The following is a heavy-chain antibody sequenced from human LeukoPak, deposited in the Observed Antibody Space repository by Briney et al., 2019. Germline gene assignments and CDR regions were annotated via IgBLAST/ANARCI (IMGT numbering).Heavy chain of an antibody. CDR2: INWRGGST. CDR1: GFTLADYG. J-gene: IGHJ4*02. D-gene: IGHD3-10*01. CDR3: ARGGGNYPFDW. Sequence: GSLRLSCAASGFTLADYGMSWVRQVPRKGLEWVSGINWRGGSTDYADSVQGRFTISRDNAKNSLYLQMNSLRVEDTAFYYCARGGGNYPFDWWGQGILVTVSS. V-gene: IGHV3-20*04.